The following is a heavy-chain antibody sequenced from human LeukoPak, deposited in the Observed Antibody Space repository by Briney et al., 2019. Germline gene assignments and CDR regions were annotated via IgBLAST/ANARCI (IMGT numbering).Heavy chain of an antibody. CDR1: GGSISSYY. D-gene: IGHD6-13*01. J-gene: IGHJ5*02. CDR3: ARAGSSSWYTWFDP. CDR2: IYYSGST. Sequence: SETLSLTCTGSGGSISSYYWSWIRQPPGKGLEWIGYIYYSGSTNYNPSLKSRVTISVDTSKNQFSLKLSSVTAADTAVYYCARAGSSSWYTWFDPWGQGTLVTVSS. V-gene: IGHV4-59*01.